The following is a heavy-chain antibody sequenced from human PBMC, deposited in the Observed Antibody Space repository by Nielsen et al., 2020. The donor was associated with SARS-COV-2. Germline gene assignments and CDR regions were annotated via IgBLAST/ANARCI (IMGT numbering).Heavy chain of an antibody. D-gene: IGHD3-10*01. CDR3: ARGPAWRYFYGSGTYYAGDY. CDR2: INTLTGNP. CDR1: GYTFADYS. J-gene: IGHJ4*02. Sequence: ASVKVSCKASGYTFADYSVIWVRQAPGQGLEWMGWINTLTGNPTSAQGFTGRFAFSLDTSVNTAFLQISSLQADDTAVYYCARGPAWRYFYGSGTYYAGDYWGQGTLVTVSS. V-gene: IGHV7-4-1*02.